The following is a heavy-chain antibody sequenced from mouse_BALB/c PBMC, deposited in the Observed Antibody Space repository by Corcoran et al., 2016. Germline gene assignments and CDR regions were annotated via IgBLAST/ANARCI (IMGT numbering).Heavy chain of an antibody. V-gene: IGHV8-12*01. CDR2: IYWDDDK. CDR1: GFSLSTSGMC. J-gene: IGHJ2*01. D-gene: IGHD2-13*01. Sequence: QVTLKEARPGILQPSQTLSLTCSFSGFSLSTSGMCWSWIRQPSGRGLEWLAHIYWDDDKRYNPSLKSRPTISKDTSRNQVFLKITSVDTADTATYYCARTVTYCDYWGQGTTLTVSS. CDR3: ARTVTYCDY.